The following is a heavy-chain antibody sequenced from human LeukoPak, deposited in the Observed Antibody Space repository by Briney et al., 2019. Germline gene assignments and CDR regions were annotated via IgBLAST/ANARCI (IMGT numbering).Heavy chain of an antibody. CDR1: GYTLTDYY. CDR2: INSKSGGT. D-gene: IGHD3-9*01. CDR3: ARDDPAMTGIGFDH. V-gene: IGHV1-2*02. J-gene: IGHJ4*02. Sequence: ASVKVSCKASGYTLTDYYIHWVRQAPGQGLEWMGWINSKSGGTNYAQKLQGRVTMTRDTSVSTANLELINLRFDDPAIYYCARDDPAMTGIGFDHWGQGSLVIVSS.